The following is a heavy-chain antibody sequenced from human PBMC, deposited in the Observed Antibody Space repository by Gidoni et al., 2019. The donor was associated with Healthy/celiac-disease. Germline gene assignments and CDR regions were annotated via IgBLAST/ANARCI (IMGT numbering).Heavy chain of an antibody. CDR3: ARLCGGDCRVVAVAFDI. D-gene: IGHD2-21*02. Sequence: QVQLQQWGAGLLKPSETLSLTCAVYGGSFSGYYWSWIRQPPGKGLEWIGEINHSGSTNYNPSLKSRGTISVDTSKNQFSLKLSSVTAADTAVYYCARLCGGDCRVVAVAFDIWGQGTMVTVSS. CDR2: INHSGST. CDR1: GGSFSGYY. J-gene: IGHJ3*02. V-gene: IGHV4-34*01.